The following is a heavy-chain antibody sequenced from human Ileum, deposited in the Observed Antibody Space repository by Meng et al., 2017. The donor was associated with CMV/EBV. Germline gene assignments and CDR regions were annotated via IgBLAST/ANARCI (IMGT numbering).Heavy chain of an antibody. CDR3: ARAIYCSSTSCFDY. Sequence: GGSLRPSCAASGFTFSSYSMNWVHQAPGEGLEWVSSISSSSSYIYYADSVKGRFTISRDNAKNSLYLQMNSLRAEDTAVYYCARAIYCSSTSCFDYWGQGTLVTVSS. CDR1: GFTFSSYS. CDR2: ISSSSSYI. J-gene: IGHJ4*02. V-gene: IGHV3-21*01. D-gene: IGHD2-2*01.